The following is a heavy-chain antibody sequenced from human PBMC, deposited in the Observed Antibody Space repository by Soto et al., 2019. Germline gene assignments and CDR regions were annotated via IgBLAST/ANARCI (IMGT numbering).Heavy chain of an antibody. V-gene: IGHV1-69*13. Sequence: ASVKVSCKASGGTFSSHAISWVRQAPGQGLEWMGGIIPIFGTANYAQKFQGRVTTTADESTSTAYMELSSLRSEDTAVYYCAREGRCSSTSCYNYYYYGMDVWGQGTTVTVSS. CDR2: IIPIFGTA. CDR1: GGTFSSHA. CDR3: AREGRCSSTSCYNYYYYGMDV. D-gene: IGHD2-2*02. J-gene: IGHJ6*02.